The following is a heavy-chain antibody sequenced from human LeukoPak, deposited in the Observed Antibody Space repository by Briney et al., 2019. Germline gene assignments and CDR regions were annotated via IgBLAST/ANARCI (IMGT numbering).Heavy chain of an antibody. J-gene: IGHJ4*02. Sequence: GGSLRLSCAASGFTFSSYWMSWVRQAPGKGLEWVANIKQDGSEKYYVDSVKGRFTISRDNAKNSLYLQMNSLRAEGTAVYYCARVRWYCSSTSCRNYYFDYWGQGTLVTVSS. D-gene: IGHD2-2*01. CDR1: GFTFSSYW. CDR2: IKQDGSEK. V-gene: IGHV3-7*03. CDR3: ARVRWYCSSTSCRNYYFDY.